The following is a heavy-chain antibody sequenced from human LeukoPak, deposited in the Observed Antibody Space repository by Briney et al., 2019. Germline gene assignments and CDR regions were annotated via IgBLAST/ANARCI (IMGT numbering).Heavy chain of an antibody. CDR1: GFTFSRSW. J-gene: IGHJ4*02. V-gene: IGHV3-74*01. CDR3: ARGPAANSGNYYVGDY. CDR2: INDDGSTT. D-gene: IGHD1-26*01. Sequence: GGSLRLSCAASGFTFSRSWMHWVRQAPGKGQVWVSRINDDGSTTSYADSVKGRFTISGDNAKNTLYLQMNSLRAEDTAVYYCARGPAANSGNYYVGDYWGQGTLVTVSS.